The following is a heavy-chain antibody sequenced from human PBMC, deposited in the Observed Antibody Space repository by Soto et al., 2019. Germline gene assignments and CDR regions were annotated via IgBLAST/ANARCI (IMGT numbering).Heavy chain of an antibody. CDR2: IYNSGST. V-gene: IGHV4-30-2*01. J-gene: IGHJ4*02. Sequence: QLQLQESGSGLVEPSQTLSLTCAVSGGSISSGGYSWSWVRQPPGKGLEWIGYIYNSGSTYYNPSLTSGVTRSVDSSKDQFSLKRSSVTAAGTAVYYCARVPAPWGQGTLVTVSS. CDR3: ARVPAP. CDR1: GGSISSGGYS.